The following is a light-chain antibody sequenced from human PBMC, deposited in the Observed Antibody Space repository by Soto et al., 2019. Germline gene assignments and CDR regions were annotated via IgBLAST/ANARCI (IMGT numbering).Light chain of an antibody. J-gene: IGKJ1*01. CDR2: GAS. CDR3: QKYNSYS. V-gene: IGKV3-15*01. CDR1: QSVSSN. Sequence: EIVGTQSPPTLSVSPVEIATLSCRASQSVSSNLAWYQQKPGQAPRLLIYGASTRATGIPARFSGRGSGTEFTLTISSLKPDDFATYYCQKYNSYSFGQGTKVDI.